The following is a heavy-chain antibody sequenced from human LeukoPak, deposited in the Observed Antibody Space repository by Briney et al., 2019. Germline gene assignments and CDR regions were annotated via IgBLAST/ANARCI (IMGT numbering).Heavy chain of an antibody. Sequence: GSSVNVSCTASVGTFSSYAISWVRQAPGQGLEWMGGIIPIFGTANYAQKFQGRVTITADESTNTAYMELSSLRSEDTAVYYCARPMVMVRGAEPFDYWGQGTLVTVSS. V-gene: IGHV1-69*01. CDR1: VGTFSSYA. CDR3: ARPMVMVRGAEPFDY. CDR2: IIPIFGTA. J-gene: IGHJ4*02. D-gene: IGHD3-10*01.